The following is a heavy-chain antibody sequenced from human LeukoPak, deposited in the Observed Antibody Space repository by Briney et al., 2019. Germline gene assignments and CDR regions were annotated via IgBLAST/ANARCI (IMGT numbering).Heavy chain of an antibody. CDR1: GFTFSSYA. CDR3: AKDLISGSYLNNWFDP. D-gene: IGHD1-26*01. V-gene: IGHV3-23*01. CDR2: ISGSGGST. Sequence: HPGGSLRLSCAASGFTFSSYAMSWVRQAPGKGLEWVSAISGSGGSTYYADSVKGRFTISRDNSKNTLYLQMNSLRAEDTAVYYCAKDLISGSYLNNWFDPWGQGTLVTVSS. J-gene: IGHJ5*02.